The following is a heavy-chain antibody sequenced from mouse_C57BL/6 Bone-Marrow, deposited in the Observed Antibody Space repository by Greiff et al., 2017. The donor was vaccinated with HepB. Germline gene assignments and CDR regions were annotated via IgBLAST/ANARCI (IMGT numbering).Heavy chain of an antibody. CDR1: GFTFSSYA. CDR3: ARDRGVTTRRWYFDV. CDR2: ISDGGSYT. D-gene: IGHD2-5*01. Sequence: EVQLQESGGGLVKPGGSLKLSCAASGFTFSSYAMSWVRQTPEKRLEWVATISDGGSYTYYPDNVKGRFTISRDNAKNNLYLQMSHLKSEDTAMYYCARDRGVTTRRWYFDVWGTGTTVTVSS. J-gene: IGHJ1*03. V-gene: IGHV5-4*01.